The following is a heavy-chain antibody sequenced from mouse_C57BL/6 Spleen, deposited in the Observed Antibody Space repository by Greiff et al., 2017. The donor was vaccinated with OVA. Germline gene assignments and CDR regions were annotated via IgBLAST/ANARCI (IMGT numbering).Heavy chain of an antibody. CDR2: IYPGDGDT. J-gene: IGHJ2*01. CDR3: ARRVTTVVEGFDY. V-gene: IGHV1-82*01. D-gene: IGHD1-1*01. Sequence: QVQLKESGPELVKPGASVKISCKASGYAFSSSWMNWVKQRPGKGLEWIGRIYPGDGDTNYNGKFKGKATLTADKSSSTAYMQLSSLTSEDSAVYFCARRVTTVVEGFDYWGQGTTLTVSS. CDR1: GYAFSSSW.